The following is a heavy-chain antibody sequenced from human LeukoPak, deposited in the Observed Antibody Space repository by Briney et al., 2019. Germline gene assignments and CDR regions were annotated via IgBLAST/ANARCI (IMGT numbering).Heavy chain of an antibody. CDR2: VKGDGIST. J-gene: IGHJ3*02. D-gene: IGHD2-2*02. Sequence: QPGGSLRLPCVASGFTFSDLWMHWVRQAPGRGLVWVSRVKGDGISTLYADFVEGRFTISRDNARNTLYLQMNSLRADDTALYYCATGPYNAFEMWGQGTMVTVSS. CDR3: ATGPYNAFEM. V-gene: IGHV3-74*01. CDR1: GFTFSDLW.